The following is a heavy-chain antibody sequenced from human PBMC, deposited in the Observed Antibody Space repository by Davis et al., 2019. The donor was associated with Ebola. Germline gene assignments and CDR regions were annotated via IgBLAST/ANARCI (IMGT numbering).Heavy chain of an antibody. Sequence: PGGSLRLSCAASGFTVSSNYMSWVRQAPGKGLEWVSVIYSGGSTYYADSVKGRFTISRDNSKNTLYLQMNSLRDEDTAVYYCARASRVGAPHDYWGQGTLVTVSS. J-gene: IGHJ4*02. V-gene: IGHV3-53*01. CDR3: ARASRVGAPHDY. D-gene: IGHD1-26*01. CDR1: GFTVSSNY. CDR2: IYSGGST.